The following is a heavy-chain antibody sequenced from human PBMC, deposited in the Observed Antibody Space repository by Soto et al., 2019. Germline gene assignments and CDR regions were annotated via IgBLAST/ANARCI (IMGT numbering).Heavy chain of an antibody. CDR3: AKMTVPSVRYYFDN. CDR2: LSSTGGST. J-gene: IGHJ4*02. CDR1: GFTFSNYA. Sequence: LESGGGLAQPGGSLRLSCAASGFTFSNYAMSWVRQAPGKGLEWVSALSSTGGSTYYADSVKGRFTISRDNSQTTLYLQLNSLRVEDTAIYYCAKMTVPSVRYYFDNWGQGTLVTVSS. V-gene: IGHV3-23*01. D-gene: IGHD4-17*01.